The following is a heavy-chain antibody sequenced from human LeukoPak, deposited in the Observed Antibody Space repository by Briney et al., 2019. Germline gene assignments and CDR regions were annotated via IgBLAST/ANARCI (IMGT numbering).Heavy chain of an antibody. CDR1: GFTFSSYS. CDR3: ARETTTVTFYYYYGMDV. V-gene: IGHV3-48*02. J-gene: IGHJ6*02. D-gene: IGHD4-11*01. Sequence: PGGSLRLSCAASGFTFSSYSMNWVRQAPGKGLEWVSYISSSSSTIYYADSVKGRFTISRDNAKNSLYLQMNSLRDEDTAVYYCARETTTVTFYYYYGMDVWGQGTTVTVSS. CDR2: ISSSSSTI.